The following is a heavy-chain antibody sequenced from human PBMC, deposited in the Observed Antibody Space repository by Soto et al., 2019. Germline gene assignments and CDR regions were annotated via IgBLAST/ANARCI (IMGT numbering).Heavy chain of an antibody. D-gene: IGHD3-10*01. Sequence: SETLSLTCTVSGGSISSSSYYWGWIRQPPGKGLEWIGSIYYSGSTYYNPSLKSRVTISVDTSKNQFSLRLSSVTAADTAVYYCARHLWFGEGVYYYYGMDVWGQGTTVT. CDR3: ARHLWFGEGVYYYYGMDV. CDR2: IYYSGST. V-gene: IGHV4-39*01. CDR1: GGSISSSSYY. J-gene: IGHJ6*02.